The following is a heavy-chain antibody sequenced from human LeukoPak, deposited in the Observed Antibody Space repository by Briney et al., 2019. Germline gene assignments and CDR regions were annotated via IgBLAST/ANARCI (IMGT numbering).Heavy chain of an antibody. CDR2: INTNSGGT. V-gene: IGHV1-2*02. J-gene: IGHJ4*02. Sequence: GASVKVSCKASGYTFTGYYMHWVRQAPGQGLEWMGWINTNSGGTNYAQKFQGRVTMTRDTSISTAYMELSRLRSDDTAVYYCARDTYRHVVGATCHYWGQGTLVTVSS. D-gene: IGHD1-26*01. CDR3: ARDTYRHVVGATCHY. CDR1: GYTFTGYY.